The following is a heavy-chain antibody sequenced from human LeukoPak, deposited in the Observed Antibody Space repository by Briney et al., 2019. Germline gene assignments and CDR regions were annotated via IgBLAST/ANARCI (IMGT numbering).Heavy chain of an antibody. D-gene: IGHD2-2*02. CDR2: INPSGGST. J-gene: IGHJ6*03. CDR3: ARGEAAIVMRKPPSWYYMDV. CDR1: GYTFTSYY. V-gene: IGHV1-46*01. Sequence: ASVKVSCKASGYTFTSYYMHWVRQAPGQGLEWMGIINPSGGSTSYAQKFQGRVTMTRDTSTSTVYMELSSLRSEDTAVYYCARGEAAIVMRKPPSWYYMDVWGKGTTVTVSS.